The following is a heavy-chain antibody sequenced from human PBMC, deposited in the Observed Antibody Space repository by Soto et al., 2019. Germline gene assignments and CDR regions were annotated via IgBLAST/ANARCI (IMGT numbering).Heavy chain of an antibody. V-gene: IGHV3-33*01. Sequence: GGSLRLSCAASGFTFSSYGMHWVRQAPGKGLEWVAVIWYDGSNKYYADSVKGRFTISRDNSKNTLYLQMNSLRAEDTAVYYCAREGAELPNYYYYGMDVWGQGTTVTVSS. D-gene: IGHD1-26*01. CDR3: AREGAELPNYYYYGMDV. CDR1: GFTFSSYG. CDR2: IWYDGSNK. J-gene: IGHJ6*02.